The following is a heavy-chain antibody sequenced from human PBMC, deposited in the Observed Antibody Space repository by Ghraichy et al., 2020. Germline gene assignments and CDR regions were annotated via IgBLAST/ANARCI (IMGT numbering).Heavy chain of an antibody. V-gene: IGHV4-34*01. CDR3: ANGSARPPWYFPY. D-gene: IGHD6-6*01. CDR2: ITRSGRT. Sequence: SETLSLTCAVDGGAFHGYYWTWIRQAPGKGLEWVGEITRSGRTNYSPSLKSRVIISVDTSKNQFSLRLSSVTAAGTAVYYCANGSARPPWYFPYWGQGTLVTVSS. J-gene: IGHJ4*02. CDR1: GGAFHGYY.